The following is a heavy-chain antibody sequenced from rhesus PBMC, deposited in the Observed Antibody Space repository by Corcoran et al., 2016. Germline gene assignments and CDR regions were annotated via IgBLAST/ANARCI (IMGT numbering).Heavy chain of an antibody. V-gene: IGHV2S1*01. CDR2: ISWDDDK. CDR3: SRVQIYYDSGYYLGYFDI. CDR1: GFSLSTSGLG. J-gene: IGHJ2*01. D-gene: IGHD3-28*01. Sequence: QVTLKESGPALVKPTQTLTLTCTFPGFSLSTSGLGVGWIRQPPGKALAWLASISWDDDKYNSTTPKRKLPITNATSKTQVVLNMTIMYPVATATYFCSRVQIYYDSGYYLGYFDIWGPGIPITISS.